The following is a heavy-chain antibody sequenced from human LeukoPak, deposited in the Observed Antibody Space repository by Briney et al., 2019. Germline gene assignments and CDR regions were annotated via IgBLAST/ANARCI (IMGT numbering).Heavy chain of an antibody. Sequence: GGSLRLSCTASGFTFSNYWMSWVRQIPGKGLEWVANIRQDGNEIYYVDSVKGRFTISRDNAKNSLYLQMNSLRAEDTAVYYCARGIDYWGQGTLVTVSS. V-gene: IGHV3-7*01. CDR1: GFTFSNYW. CDR3: ARGIDY. J-gene: IGHJ4*02. CDR2: IRQDGNEI.